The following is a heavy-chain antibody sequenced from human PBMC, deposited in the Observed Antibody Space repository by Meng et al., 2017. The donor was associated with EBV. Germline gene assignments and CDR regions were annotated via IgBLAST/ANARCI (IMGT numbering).Heavy chain of an antibody. V-gene: IGHV3-74*01. D-gene: IGHD1-26*01. J-gene: IGHJ5*02. CDR2: INSDGSST. CDR3: VRGYGGSYLGGDH. Sequence: VLVGEAGGGFLQPGWSLRLSCAASEFTFSTYWMHWVRQGPGKGLVWVSRINSDGSSTSYADSVKGRFSISRDNAKNTLYLQMNSLTVDDTAIYYCVRGYGGSYLGGDHWGQGTLVTVSS. CDR1: EFTFSTYW.